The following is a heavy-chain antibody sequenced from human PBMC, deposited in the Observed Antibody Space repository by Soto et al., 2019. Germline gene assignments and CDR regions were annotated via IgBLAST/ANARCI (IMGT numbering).Heavy chain of an antibody. CDR1: GFTFSTYS. J-gene: IGHJ4*02. V-gene: IGHV3-21*01. Sequence: PGGSLRLSCAASGFTFSTYSMNWVRQAPGKGLEWVSSISGSGNYTHYADFLRGRLTIARDNAKTSLYLQMNSLRAEDTAVYYCAREGINNYHEYYIDSWGQGTVVTVSS. CDR2: ISGSGNYT. CDR3: AREGINNYHEYYIDS. D-gene: IGHD4-4*01.